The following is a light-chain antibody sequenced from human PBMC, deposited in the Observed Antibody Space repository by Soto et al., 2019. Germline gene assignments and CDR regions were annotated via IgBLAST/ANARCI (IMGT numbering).Light chain of an antibody. Sequence: DIQMTQSPSSLSASVGDRVTITCRASQSISSYLNWYQQKPGKAPKLLIYAASSLKSGVPSRFSGSGSGTDFTLTISSLQPEDFATYYCQQSYSTPPGWTFGQGTKVEIK. J-gene: IGKJ1*01. CDR2: AAS. CDR3: QQSYSTPPGWT. V-gene: IGKV1-39*01. CDR1: QSISSY.